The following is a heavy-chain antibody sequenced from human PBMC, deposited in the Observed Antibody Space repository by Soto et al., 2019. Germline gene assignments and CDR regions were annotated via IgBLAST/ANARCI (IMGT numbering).Heavy chain of an antibody. CDR3: ARAGRGLRFGESDPLIDY. D-gene: IGHD3-10*01. CDR2: IYYSGST. Sequence: QVQLQESGPGLVKPSQTLSLTCTVSGGSISSGDYYWSWIRQPPGKGLEWIGYIYYSGSTYYNPSLKSRVTISVDTSKNQFSLKLSSVTAADTAVYYCARAGRGLRFGESDPLIDYWGQGTLVTVSS. V-gene: IGHV4-30-4*01. CDR1: GGSISSGDYY. J-gene: IGHJ4*02.